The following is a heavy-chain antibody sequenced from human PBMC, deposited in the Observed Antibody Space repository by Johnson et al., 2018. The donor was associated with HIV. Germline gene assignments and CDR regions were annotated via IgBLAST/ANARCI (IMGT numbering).Heavy chain of an antibody. CDR2: ISSSGSTI. CDR1: GFTFSSYE. J-gene: IGHJ3*02. D-gene: IGHD5-12*01. CDR3: ARDAKVGYGDAFDI. Sequence: VQLVESGGGVVQPGRSLRLSCAASGFTFSSYEMNWVRQAPGKGLEWVSYISSSGSTIYYADSVKGRFTISRDNAKNTLYLQMNSLRAEDTAVFYCARDAKVGYGDAFDIWGHGTMVTVSS. V-gene: IGHV3-48*03.